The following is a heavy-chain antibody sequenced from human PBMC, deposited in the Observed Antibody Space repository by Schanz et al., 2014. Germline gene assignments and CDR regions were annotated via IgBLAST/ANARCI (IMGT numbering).Heavy chain of an antibody. D-gene: IGHD2-15*01. CDR3: AKGMGYCSGGTCYDYYYYGLDV. V-gene: IGHV3-23*04. Sequence: EVQLVESGGGLVQPGGSLRLSCAASGFTFSSYWMSWVRQAPGKGLEWVSSISHSGGSKYYADSVKGRFTISRDNSENTLYLQMNSLSADDTAVFYCAKGMGYCSGGTCYDYYYYGLDVWGQGTTVTVSS. CDR1: GFTFSSYW. J-gene: IGHJ6*02. CDR2: ISHSGGSK.